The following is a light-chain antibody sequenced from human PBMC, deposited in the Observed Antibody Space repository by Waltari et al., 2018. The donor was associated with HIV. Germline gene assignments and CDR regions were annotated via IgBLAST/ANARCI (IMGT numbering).Light chain of an antibody. CDR3: SSYTSSSTWV. Sequence: QSALTQPASVSGSPGQSITISCTGTNSDVGGYNYVSWYQQHPGKAPKLMIYEVSNRSSGVSNRFSGSKSGNTASLTIAGLQAEDEADYYCSSYTSSSTWVFGGGTKLTVL. CDR1: NSDVGGYNY. CDR2: EVS. V-gene: IGLV2-14*01. J-gene: IGLJ3*02.